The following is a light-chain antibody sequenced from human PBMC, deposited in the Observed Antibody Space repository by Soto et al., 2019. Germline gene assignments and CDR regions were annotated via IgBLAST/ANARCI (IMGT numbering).Light chain of an antibody. V-gene: IGLV2-14*02. CDR1: TIVVGGYNL. J-gene: IGLJ3*02. CDR3: SSYTSSSTWV. CDR2: EGS. Sequence: QSALTQPASVSGSPGHPTPTSAPETTIVVGGYNLVSWYQQHPGKAPKLMIYEGSKRPSGVSNRFSGSKSGNTASLTISGLQAEDEADYYCSSYTSSSTWVFGGGTKVTVL.